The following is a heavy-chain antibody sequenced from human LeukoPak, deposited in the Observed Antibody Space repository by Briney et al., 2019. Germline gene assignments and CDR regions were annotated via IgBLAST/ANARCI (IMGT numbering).Heavy chain of an antibody. CDR2: INSDGSNT. CDR1: GLIFSNWW. J-gene: IGHJ1*01. Sequence: GGSLRLSCAASGLIFSNWWMHWVRQAPGKGLVWASYINSDGSNTDYADFVKGRFTISRDNAKNTVYLQMNSLRAEDTAVYYCPQADFQHWGQGTLVTVSS. V-gene: IGHV3-74*01. CDR3: PQADFQH.